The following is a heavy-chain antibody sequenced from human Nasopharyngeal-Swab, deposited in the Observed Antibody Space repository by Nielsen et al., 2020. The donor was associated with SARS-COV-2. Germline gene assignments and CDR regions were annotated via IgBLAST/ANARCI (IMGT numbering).Heavy chain of an antibody. CDR1: GFILSSYW. Sequence: GESLKISCAASGFILSSYWMHWVRQAPGKGLSWVSRINPDGNTINYADSVKGRFTISRDTAKNTLYLQMSSLRVEDTAVYYCTRDTFGPTDSWGQGTLVTVSS. CDR3: TRDTFGPTDS. CDR2: INPDGNTI. V-gene: IGHV3-74*01. D-gene: IGHD2/OR15-2a*01. J-gene: IGHJ4*02.